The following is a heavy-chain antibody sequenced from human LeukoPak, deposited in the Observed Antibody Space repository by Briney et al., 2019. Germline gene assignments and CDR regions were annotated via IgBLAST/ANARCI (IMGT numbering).Heavy chain of an antibody. CDR3: ARDRYDILTGYSYFDY. V-gene: IGHV3-7*01. D-gene: IGHD3-9*01. CDR1: GFTFSSYW. J-gene: IGHJ4*02. CDR2: IKQDGSEK. Sequence: PGGSLRLSCAASGFTFSSYWMGWVRQAPGKGLEWVANIKQDGSEKYYVDSVKGRFTISRDDAKNSLYLQMNSLRAEDTAVYYCARDRYDILTGYSYFDYWGQGTLVTVSS.